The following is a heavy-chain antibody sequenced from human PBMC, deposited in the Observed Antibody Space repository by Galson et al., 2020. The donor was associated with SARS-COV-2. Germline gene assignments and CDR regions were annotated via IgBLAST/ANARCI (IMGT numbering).Heavy chain of an antibody. Sequence: GGSLRLSCAASGFTVSSNYMTWVRQAPGKGLEWVSVISIGGNTYYADSAKGRFTISRDNFNNTVYLQMTSLRADDTAVYYCTRTLRWAAGVGFQHWGQGTLVTVSS. D-gene: IGHD6-13*01. V-gene: IGHV3-53*01. CDR2: ISIGGNT. CDR3: TRTLRWAAGVGFQH. J-gene: IGHJ1*01. CDR1: GFTVSSNY.